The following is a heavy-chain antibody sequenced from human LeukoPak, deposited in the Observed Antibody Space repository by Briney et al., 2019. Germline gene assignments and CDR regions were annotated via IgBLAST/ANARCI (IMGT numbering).Heavy chain of an antibody. J-gene: IGHJ4*02. CDR3: ASASWDYVWGSYRSKDDY. Sequence: ASVKVSCKASGYIFTGYYMHWVRQAPGQGLEWVGWINPNSGGTNYAQKFQGRVTMTRDTSISTAYMELSRLRSDDTAVYYCASASWDYVWGSYRSKDDYWGQGTLVTVSS. V-gene: IGHV1-2*02. CDR1: GYIFTGYY. D-gene: IGHD3-16*02. CDR2: INPNSGGT.